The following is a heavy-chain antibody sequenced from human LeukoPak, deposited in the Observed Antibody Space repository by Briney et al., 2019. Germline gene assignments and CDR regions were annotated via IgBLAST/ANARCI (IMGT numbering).Heavy chain of an antibody. CDR1: GFTFSSYS. D-gene: IGHD3-22*01. Sequence: GGSLRLSCAASGFTFSSYSMNWVRQAPGKGLEWLSYISSSSSTIYYADSVKGRFTISRDNAKNSLYLQMNSLRAEDTAVYYCARDQARYYDSSGYYDYWGQGTLVTVSS. CDR2: ISSSSSTI. CDR3: ARDQARYYDSSGYYDY. V-gene: IGHV3-48*04. J-gene: IGHJ4*02.